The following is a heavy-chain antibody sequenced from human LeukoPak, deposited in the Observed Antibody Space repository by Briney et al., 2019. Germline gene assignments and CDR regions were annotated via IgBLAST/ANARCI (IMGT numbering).Heavy chain of an antibody. CDR1: GFTFSSYW. CDR3: ARDMSRYVFDI. V-gene: IGHV3-7*01. D-gene: IGHD3-10*02. Sequence: QPGGSLRLSCAASGFTFSSYWMSWVRQAPGKGLEWVADIKQDGSEKYYVDSVKGRFTISRDNAKNSLYLHMNSLRAEDTAVYSCARDMSRYVFDIWGQGTMVTVSS. CDR2: IKQDGSEK. J-gene: IGHJ3*02.